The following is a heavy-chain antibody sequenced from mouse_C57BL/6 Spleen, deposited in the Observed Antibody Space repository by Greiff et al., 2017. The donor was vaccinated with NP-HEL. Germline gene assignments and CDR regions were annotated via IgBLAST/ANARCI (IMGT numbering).Heavy chain of an antibody. CDR3: AREDYGSSYKYFDY. CDR1: GFTFSSYA. V-gene: IGHV5-4*01. CDR2: ISDGGSYT. J-gene: IGHJ2*01. D-gene: IGHD1-1*01. Sequence: DVKLVESGGGLVKPGGSLKLSCAASGFTFSSYAMSWVRQTPEKRLEWVATISDGGSYTYYPDNVKGRFTISRDNAKNNLYLQMSHLKSEDTAMYYCAREDYGSSYKYFDYWGQGTTLTVSS.